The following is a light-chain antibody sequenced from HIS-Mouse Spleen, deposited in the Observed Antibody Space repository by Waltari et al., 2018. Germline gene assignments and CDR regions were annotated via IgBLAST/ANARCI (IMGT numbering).Light chain of an antibody. CDR2: WAT. Sequence: DIVMTPSPDSLAVSLGERATINCKSSQSVLDRSTNKNYLAWYQQKPGQPPKLRIYWATTRESGVPDRFRGSGAGTDFTLTISSLQAEDVAVYYCQQYYSTPPTFGQGTKVEIK. CDR3: QQYYSTPPT. J-gene: IGKJ1*01. V-gene: IGKV4-1*01. CDR1: QSVLDRSTNKNY.